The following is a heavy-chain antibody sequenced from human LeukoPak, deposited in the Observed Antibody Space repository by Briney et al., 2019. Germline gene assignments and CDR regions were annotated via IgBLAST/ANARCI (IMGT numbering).Heavy chain of an antibody. V-gene: IGHV5-51*01. CDR1: GYSFSTYW. J-gene: IGHJ4*02. CDR3: GRHARMGATQSNFDY. D-gene: IGHD1-26*01. CDR2: IYPGDSDT. Sequence: GSLKISRKGSGYSFSTYWIGWVRQMPGKGLERMGIIYPGDSDTRYNPPFQGQVTISADKSTSTAYLQWSSLKASDTAIYYCGRHARMGATQSNFDYWGQGTLVTVSS.